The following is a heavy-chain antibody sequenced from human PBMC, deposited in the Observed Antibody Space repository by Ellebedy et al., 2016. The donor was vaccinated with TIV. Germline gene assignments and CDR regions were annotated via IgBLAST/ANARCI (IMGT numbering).Heavy chain of an antibody. J-gene: IGHJ4*02. V-gene: IGHV4-59*08. CDR2: HNYRGIT. Sequence: MPSETLSLTCTVSGCSISSYYSSWIRQPPGKGLEWIGYHNYRGITNYNPSLKSRVTISVETSKNQFSLKLSSVTAADTAVYYCARRKDYADYEGVYYFDYWGQGTLVTVSS. CDR3: ARRKDYADYEGVYYFDY. CDR1: GCSISSYY. D-gene: IGHD4-17*01.